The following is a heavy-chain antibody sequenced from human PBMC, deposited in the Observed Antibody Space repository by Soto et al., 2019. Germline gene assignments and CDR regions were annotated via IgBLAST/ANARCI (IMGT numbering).Heavy chain of an antibody. V-gene: IGHV3-9*01. CDR3: AKDITGGGFGDPFAFDI. J-gene: IGHJ3*02. CDR2: ISWNSGSI. D-gene: IGHD3-10*01. CDR1: GFTFDDYA. Sequence: GGSLRLSCAASGFTFDDYAMHWVRQAPGKGLEWVSGISWNSGSIGYADSVKGRFTISRDNAKNSLYLQMNSLRAEDTALYYCAKDITGGGFGDPFAFDIWGQGTMVTVSS.